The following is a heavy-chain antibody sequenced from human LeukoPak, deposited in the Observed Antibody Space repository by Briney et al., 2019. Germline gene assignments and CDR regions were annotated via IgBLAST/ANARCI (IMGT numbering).Heavy chain of an antibody. CDR2: ISYDGSNK. Sequence: QPGGSLRLSCAASGFTFSSYGMHWVRQAPGKGLEWVAVISYDGSNKYYADSVRGRFTISRDNSKNTLYLQMNSLRAEDTAVYYCEKLYDSSGYYYPTDHAFDIWGQGTMVTVSS. V-gene: IGHV3-30*18. D-gene: IGHD3-22*01. J-gene: IGHJ3*02. CDR3: EKLYDSSGYYYPTDHAFDI. CDR1: GFTFSSYG.